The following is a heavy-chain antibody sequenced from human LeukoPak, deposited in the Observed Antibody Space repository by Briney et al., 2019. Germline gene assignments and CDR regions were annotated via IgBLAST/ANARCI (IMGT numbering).Heavy chain of an antibody. CDR2: IYSGGST. CDR3: ARAAPNYDSSGHYPYYFDY. Sequence: GGSLRLFCAASGFTVSSNYTSWVRQAPGKGLEWVSVIYSGGSTYYADSVKGRFTISRHNSKNTLYLQMNSLRAEDTAVYYCARAAPNYDSSGHYPYYFDYWGQGTLVTVSS. D-gene: IGHD3-22*01. V-gene: IGHV3-53*04. J-gene: IGHJ4*02. CDR1: GFTVSSNY.